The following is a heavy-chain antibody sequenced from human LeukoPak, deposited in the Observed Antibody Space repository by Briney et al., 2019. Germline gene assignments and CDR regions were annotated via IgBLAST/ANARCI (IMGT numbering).Heavy chain of an antibody. V-gene: IGHV3-48*02. CDR3: ARAHVRYSYGSVDY. CDR2: ISSSSSTI. CDR1: GFTLISYS. Sequence: PGGSLRLSCAASGFTLISYSMNWVRQAPGKGLEWVSYISSSSSTIHYADSVKGRFTISRDNAKNSLYLQMNSLRDEDTAVYYCARAHVRYSYGSVDYWGQGTLVTVSS. D-gene: IGHD5-18*01. J-gene: IGHJ4*02.